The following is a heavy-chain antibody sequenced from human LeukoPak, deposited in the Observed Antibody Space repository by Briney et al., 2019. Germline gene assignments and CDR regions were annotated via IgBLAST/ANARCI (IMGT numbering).Heavy chain of an antibody. CDR2: ISSASSTI. Sequence: GGSLRLSCAASGLTFSSYEMNWVRQAPGKGLEWVSYISSASSTIFCTDSVKGRFTISRDNAKNSLYLQMDSLRDGDTAVYYCARGGYCGSTSCSGSRFDFWGQGTLVTVSS. V-gene: IGHV3-48*02. CDR1: GLTFSSYE. CDR3: ARGGYCGSTSCSGSRFDF. J-gene: IGHJ4*02. D-gene: IGHD2-2*01.